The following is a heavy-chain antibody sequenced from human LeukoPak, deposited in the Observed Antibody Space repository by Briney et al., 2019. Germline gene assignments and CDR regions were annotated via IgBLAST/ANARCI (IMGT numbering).Heavy chain of an antibody. CDR3: AKYGPQDSGSSHFDY. D-gene: IGHD1-26*01. CDR2: IRDSGSST. V-gene: IGHV3-23*01. CDR1: GFTFSSYA. J-gene: IGHJ4*02. Sequence: GGSLRLSCAASGFTFSSYAMSWVRQAPGKGLEWVSAIRDSGSSTHYADSVKGRFTTSRDNSKNTLFLQMDSLRAEDTAIYYCAKYGPQDSGSSHFDYWGQGALVTVSS.